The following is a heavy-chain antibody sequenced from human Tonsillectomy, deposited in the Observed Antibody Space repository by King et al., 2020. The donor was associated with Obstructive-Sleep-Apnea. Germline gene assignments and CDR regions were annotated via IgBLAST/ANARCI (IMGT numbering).Heavy chain of an antibody. V-gene: IGHV3-23*04. D-gene: IGHD6-13*01. CDR3: AKGSAAGTYFDY. J-gene: IGHJ4*02. CDR2: ISGSGGST. Sequence: VQLVESGGGLVQPGGSLRLSCAASGFTFSSYAMSWVRQAPGKGLEWGSAISGSGGSTYYADSVKGRFTISRDNSKNTLYLQMNSLRAEDTAVFYCAKGSAAGTYFDYWGQGTLVTVSS. CDR1: GFTFSSYA.